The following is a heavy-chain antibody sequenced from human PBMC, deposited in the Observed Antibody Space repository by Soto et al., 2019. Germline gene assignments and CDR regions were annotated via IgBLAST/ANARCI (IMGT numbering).Heavy chain of an antibody. D-gene: IGHD4-17*01. V-gene: IGHV3-23*01. Sequence: EVQLLESGGGLVQPGGSLRLSCAASGFTFNNYAMSWVRQAPGKGLEWVSTVSSDGTTYYADSVKGRFTISRDNSKNTLSLQMSSLGAEDTATYFYARKNVVVLGDYGFLWGQGTLVTVSS. CDR3: ARKNVVVLGDYGFL. CDR1: GFTFNNYA. CDR2: VSSDGTT. J-gene: IGHJ4*02.